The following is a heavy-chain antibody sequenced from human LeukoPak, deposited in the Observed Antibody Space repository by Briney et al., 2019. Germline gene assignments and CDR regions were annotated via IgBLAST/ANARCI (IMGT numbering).Heavy chain of an antibody. CDR2: INHSGST. J-gene: IGHJ4*02. CDR1: GGSFSGYY. V-gene: IGHV4-34*01. CDR3: ARDSGGSSDY. Sequence: ASETLSLTCAVYGGSFSGYYWSWIRQPPGKGLEWIGEINHSGSTNYNPSLKSRITISVDTSKNQFSLKLSSVTAADTAVYYCARDSGGSSDYWGQGTLVTVSS. D-gene: IGHD2-15*01.